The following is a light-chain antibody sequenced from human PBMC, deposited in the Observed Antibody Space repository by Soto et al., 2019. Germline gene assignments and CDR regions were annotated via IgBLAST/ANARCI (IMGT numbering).Light chain of an antibody. J-gene: IGKJ5*01. CDR2: GAS. V-gene: IGKV3-15*01. CDR3: QQYNNWPPRAN. CDR1: QNIVTN. Sequence: FVMTQSPATLSVSPGARATLSCRANQNIVTNLAWYQQKPGQAPRLLIYGASTRATGIPARFSGSGFGTDFTLTISSLQSEDSAVYYCQQYNNWPPRANFGQGTRLEIK.